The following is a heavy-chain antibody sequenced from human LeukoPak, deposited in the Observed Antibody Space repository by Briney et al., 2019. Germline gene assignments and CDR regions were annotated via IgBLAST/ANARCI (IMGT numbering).Heavy chain of an antibody. CDR2: IDTNTGNP. V-gene: IGHV7-4-1*02. D-gene: IGHD3-3*01. J-gene: IGHJ4*02. CDR1: GYTFTSYA. Sequence: ASVTVSCKASGYTFTSYAMNWVRQAPGQGLEWMGWIDTNTGNPTYAQGFTGRFVFSLDTSVSTAYLQISSLKAEDTAVYYCARDNFWSGYYNWGQGTLVTVSS. CDR3: ARDNFWSGYYN.